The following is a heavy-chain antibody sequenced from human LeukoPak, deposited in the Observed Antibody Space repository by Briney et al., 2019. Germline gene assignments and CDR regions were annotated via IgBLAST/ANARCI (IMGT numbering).Heavy chain of an antibody. Sequence: ASVKVSCKASGYTFTSYYMHWGRQAPGQGLEWMGIINPSGGSTSYAQKFQGRVTMTRDTSTSTVYMELSSLRSEDTAVYYCASLYSGSYKSPRDAFDIWGQGAMVTVSS. V-gene: IGHV1-46*01. D-gene: IGHD1-26*01. CDR2: INPSGGST. CDR3: ASLYSGSYKSPRDAFDI. J-gene: IGHJ3*02. CDR1: GYTFTSYY.